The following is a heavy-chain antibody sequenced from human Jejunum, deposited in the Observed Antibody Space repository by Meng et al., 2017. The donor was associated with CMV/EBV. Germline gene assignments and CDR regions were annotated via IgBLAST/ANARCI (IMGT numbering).Heavy chain of an antibody. Sequence: HLQVQESGPELVKPSETLSLLCTVSGDSISSSNYYWGWIRQSPGKGLEWIGSIYYTGSTYYNPSLKRRLTISIDTSKNQFSLKLSSVTAADTAIYYCARGLSTSSSGHWGQGTLVTVSS. J-gene: IGHJ4*02. D-gene: IGHD6-6*01. CDR1: GDSISSSNYY. CDR3: ARGLSTSSSGH. CDR2: IYYTGST. V-gene: IGHV4-39*07.